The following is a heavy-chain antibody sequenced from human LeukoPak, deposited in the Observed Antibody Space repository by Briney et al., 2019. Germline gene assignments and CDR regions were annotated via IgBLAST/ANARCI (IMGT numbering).Heavy chain of an antibody. D-gene: IGHD6-13*01. V-gene: IGHV3-7*01. CDR1: GFTFNTHW. Sequence: GGSLRLSCVASGFTFNTHWMTWVRQAAGKGLEWVANIHQDGSEKYYRHSLEGPFTVSRDNAKNPLYLQMNSVRAEDTAVYYCARGHRVYSSSWDPPYYYGMDVWGQGTTVTVSS. CDR2: IHQDGSEK. CDR3: ARGHRVYSSSWDPPYYYGMDV. J-gene: IGHJ6*02.